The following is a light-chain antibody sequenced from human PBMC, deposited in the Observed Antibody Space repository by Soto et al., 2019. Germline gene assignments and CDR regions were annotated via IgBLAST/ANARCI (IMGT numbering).Light chain of an antibody. J-gene: IGKJ4*01. CDR3: QQRSNWPLT. CDR2: DAS. Sequence: EIVVTQSPATLSLSPGERATLSCRASQSVSFYLAWYQQKPGQAPRLLIYDASNRATDIPGRFSGSGSGTDFTLTISSLEPEDFAVYYCQQRSNWPLTFGGGTKVEMK. V-gene: IGKV3-11*01. CDR1: QSVSFY.